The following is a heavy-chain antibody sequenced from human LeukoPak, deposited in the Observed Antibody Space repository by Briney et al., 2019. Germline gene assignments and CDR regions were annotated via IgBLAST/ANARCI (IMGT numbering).Heavy chain of an antibody. V-gene: IGHV3-21*01. Sequence: GGSLRLSCAASGFTFSSYAMSWVRQAPGKGLEWVSSISSSSNYIYYADSVKGRFTISRDNAKNSLYLQMNSLRAEDTDVYYCARDVGVSAPDAFDIWGQGTMVTVSS. D-gene: IGHD1-26*01. CDR1: GFTFSSYA. CDR2: ISSSSNYI. J-gene: IGHJ3*02. CDR3: ARDVGVSAPDAFDI.